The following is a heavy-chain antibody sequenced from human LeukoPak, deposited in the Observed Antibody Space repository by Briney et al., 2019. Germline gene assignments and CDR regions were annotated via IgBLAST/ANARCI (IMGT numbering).Heavy chain of an antibody. CDR2: INPNSGGT. CDR1: GYTFTGYY. D-gene: IGHD2-21*02. V-gene: IGHV1-2*02. CDR3: AREVRYCGGDCYAYYFDY. Sequence: GASVKVSCKASGYTFTGYYMHWVRQAPGQGLEWMGWINPNSGGTNYAQKFQGRVTMTRDTSISTAYMELSRLRSDDTAVYYCAREVRYCGGDCYAYYFDYWGQGTLVTVSS. J-gene: IGHJ4*02.